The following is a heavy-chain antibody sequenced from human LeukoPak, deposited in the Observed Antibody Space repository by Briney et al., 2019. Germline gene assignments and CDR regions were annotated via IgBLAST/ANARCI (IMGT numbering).Heavy chain of an antibody. CDR3: ARGRLKKYDFWSGYHDY. D-gene: IGHD3-3*01. V-gene: IGHV3-21*01. J-gene: IGHJ4*02. CDR1: GFTFSSYS. CDR2: ITISSSYI. Sequence: GGSLRLSCAASGFTFSSYSMNWVRQAPGKGLEWVSSITISSSYIYYADSVKGRFTIYRDNAKNSLYLQMNSLRAEDTAVYYCARGRLKKYDFWSGYHDYWGQGTLVTVSS.